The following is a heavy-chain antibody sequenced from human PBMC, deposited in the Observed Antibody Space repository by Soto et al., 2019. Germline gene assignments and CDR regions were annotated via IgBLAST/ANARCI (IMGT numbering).Heavy chain of an antibody. Sequence: SVKVSCRASGYSFTSLDINWVRQTTVQGLEWMGWMQPSSGRTGYAQKFQGRVTMTRDTSINTAYMELSSLTSDDTAFYYCARGVTAGVDYWGQGTLVTVSS. CDR2: MQPSSGRT. D-gene: IGHD1-26*01. CDR3: ARGVTAGVDY. J-gene: IGHJ4*02. V-gene: IGHV1-8*01. CDR1: GYSFTSLD.